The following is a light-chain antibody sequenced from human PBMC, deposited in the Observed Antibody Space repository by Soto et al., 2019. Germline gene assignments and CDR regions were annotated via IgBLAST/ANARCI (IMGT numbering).Light chain of an antibody. CDR3: QQHNNWPLT. CDR1: QSVSSN. J-gene: IGKJ4*01. V-gene: IGKV3-15*01. CDR2: AVS. Sequence: DIVMTQSPGTLSVSPGERATLSCRASQSVSSNLAWYQQKPGQAPRLLIYAVSTRATGIPARFSGSGSGTEFTLTISSLQSEDFAVYYCQQHNNWPLTFGGGTKVELK.